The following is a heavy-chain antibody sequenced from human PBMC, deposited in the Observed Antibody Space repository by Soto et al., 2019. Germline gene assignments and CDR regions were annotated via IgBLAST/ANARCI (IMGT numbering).Heavy chain of an antibody. V-gene: IGHV4-31*11. J-gene: IGHJ6*02. CDR1: GGSITNGAYY. Sequence: PSETLSLTCAVSGGSITNGAYYWTWIRQYPGKGLEWIGYIYYSGSTFYNPSLKSRVSMSVDTSQNQFSLQMNSMTAADTAVYFCARTALGHCSGSSCLNYYYYGMDVWGQGTTVTVSS. CDR2: IYYSGST. CDR3: ARTALGHCSGSSCLNYYYYGMDV. D-gene: IGHD2-2*03.